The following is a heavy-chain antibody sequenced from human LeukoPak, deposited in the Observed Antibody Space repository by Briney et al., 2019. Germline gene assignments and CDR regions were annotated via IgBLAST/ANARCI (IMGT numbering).Heavy chain of an antibody. CDR1: GLTFKTSW. CDR3: ARGSGYNALDV. Sequence: QSGGSLRLSCVASGLTFKTSWMTWVRQAPGKGLEWVANIKEDGSVRNHVASVRGRFTISRDNARDSLYLELSSLRVEDTAVYYCARGSGYNALDVWGQGTMVTVSS. J-gene: IGHJ3*01. D-gene: IGHD6-19*01. V-gene: IGHV3-7*01. CDR2: IKEDGSVR.